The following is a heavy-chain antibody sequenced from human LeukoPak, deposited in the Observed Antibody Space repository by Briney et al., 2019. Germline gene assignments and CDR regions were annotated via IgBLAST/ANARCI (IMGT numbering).Heavy chain of an antibody. CDR3: ARDTLYYFDY. CDR1: GFTFSSYE. V-gene: IGHV3-48*01. CDR2: ISSSSSTI. J-gene: IGHJ4*02. Sequence: GGSLRLSCAASGFTFSSYEMNWVRQAPGKGLEWVSYISSSSSTIYYADSVKGRFTISRDNAKNSLYLQMNSLRAEDTAVYYCARDTLYYFDYWGQGTLVTVSS.